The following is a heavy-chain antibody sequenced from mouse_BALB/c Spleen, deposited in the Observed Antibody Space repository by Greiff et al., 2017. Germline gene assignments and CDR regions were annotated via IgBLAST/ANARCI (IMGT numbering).Heavy chain of an antibody. Sequence: EVQGVESGGGLVKPGGSLKLSCAASGFTFSSYAMSWVRQTPEKRLEWVATISSGGSYTYYPDSVKGRFTISRDNAKNTLYLQMCSLRSEDTAMYYCARHGYDAWFAYWGQGTLVTVSA. V-gene: IGHV5-9-3*01. CDR2: ISSGGSYT. J-gene: IGHJ3*01. D-gene: IGHD2-14*01. CDR1: GFTFSSYA. CDR3: ARHGYDAWFAY.